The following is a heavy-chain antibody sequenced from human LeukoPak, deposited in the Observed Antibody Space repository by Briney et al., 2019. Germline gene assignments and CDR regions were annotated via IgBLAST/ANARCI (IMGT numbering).Heavy chain of an antibody. J-gene: IGHJ5*02. V-gene: IGHV4-34*01. D-gene: IGHD3-10*01. CDR2: INHSGST. CDR3: ARKVNRMVRGVDRFDP. CDR1: GGSFSGYY. Sequence: PSETLSLTCAVYGGSFSGYYWSWIRQPPGKGLEWIGEINHSGSTNYNPSLKSRVTISVDTSKNQFSLKLSSVTAADTAVYYCARKVNRMVRGVDRFDPWGQGTLVTVSS.